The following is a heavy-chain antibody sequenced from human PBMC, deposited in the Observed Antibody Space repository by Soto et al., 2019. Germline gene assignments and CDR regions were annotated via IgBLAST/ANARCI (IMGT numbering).Heavy chain of an antibody. CDR1: GFAFSNYE. CDR3: ARDTAFDT. V-gene: IGHV3-48*03. CDR2: ISSRGTII. J-gene: IGHJ5*02. Sequence: GGSLRLSCAASGFAFSNYEMNWVRQAPGKGLEWVSYISSRGTIIYYADSVKGRFTISRDNTKNSLYLQMDSLRAEDTAVYHRARDTAFDTWGKGTMVTVSS.